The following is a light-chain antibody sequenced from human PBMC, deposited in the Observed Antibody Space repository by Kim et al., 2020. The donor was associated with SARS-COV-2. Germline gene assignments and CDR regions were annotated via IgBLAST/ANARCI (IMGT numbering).Light chain of an antibody. V-gene: IGKV1-5*03. CDR1: QSISTS. CDR2: KAS. CDR3: QQHKSYSRT. J-gene: IGKJ1*01. Sequence: DIQMTQSPSTLSAFVGDRVTITCRASQSISTSLAWYQQKPGKAPKLLIYKASRLDSGVPSRFSGSGSGTEFTLTISSLQPDDFATYYCQQHKSYSRTFGQGAKVDI.